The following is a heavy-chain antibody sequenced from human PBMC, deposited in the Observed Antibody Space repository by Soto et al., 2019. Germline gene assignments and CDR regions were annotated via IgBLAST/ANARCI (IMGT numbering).Heavy chain of an antibody. Sequence: ASVKVSCKASGYTFTSYGISWVRQAPGQGLEWMGWISAYNGNTNYAQKLQGRVTMTTDTSTSTAYMELRSLRSDDTAVYYCARVPSVGARVGRYGMDVWGQGTTVTVS. CDR1: GYTFTSYG. CDR2: ISAYNGNT. V-gene: IGHV1-18*01. J-gene: IGHJ6*02. D-gene: IGHD1-26*01. CDR3: ARVPSVGARVGRYGMDV.